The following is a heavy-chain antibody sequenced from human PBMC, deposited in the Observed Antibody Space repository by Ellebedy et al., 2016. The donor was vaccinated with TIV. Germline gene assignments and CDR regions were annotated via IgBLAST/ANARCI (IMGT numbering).Heavy chain of an antibody. J-gene: IGHJ4*02. CDR3: AKRPLTMIVLAEYFFDY. V-gene: IGHV3-23*01. D-gene: IGHD3-22*01. Sequence: GESLRLSCAASGFPLRNYAMSWVRQAPGKGLEWVSTISGSGDSIYYADSVKGRFTISRDNSKNTLFLQMDSLRAEDTAVYYCAKRPLTMIVLAEYFFDYWGQGTLVTVSS. CDR1: GFPLRNYA. CDR2: ISGSGDSI.